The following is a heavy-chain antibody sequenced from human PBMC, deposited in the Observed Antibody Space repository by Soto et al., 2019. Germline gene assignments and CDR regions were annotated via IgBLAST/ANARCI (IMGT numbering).Heavy chain of an antibody. V-gene: IGHV3-30*18. CDR2: ISYDGSNK. CDR3: AKEVDTAMVLDY. J-gene: IGHJ4*02. CDR1: GFTFSSYG. D-gene: IGHD5-18*01. Sequence: LRLSCAASGFTFSSYGMHWVRQAPGKGLEWVAVISYDGSNKYYADSVKGRFTISRDNSKNTLYLQMNSLRAEDTAVYYCAKEVDTAMVLDYWGQGTLVTVSS.